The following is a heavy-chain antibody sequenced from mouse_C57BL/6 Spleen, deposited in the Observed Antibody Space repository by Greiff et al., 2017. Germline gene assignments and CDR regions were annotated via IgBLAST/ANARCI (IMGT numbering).Heavy chain of an antibody. CDR3: ARAGGVYSNYHFDY. Sequence: QVQLQQSGAELVRPGTSVKMSCKASGYTFTNYWIGWAKQRPGHGLEWIGDIYPGGGYTNYNEKFKGKATLTADKSSSTAYMQFSSLTSEDSAIYYCARAGGVYSNYHFDYWGQGTTLTVSS. J-gene: IGHJ2*01. V-gene: IGHV1-63*01. CDR1: GYTFTNYW. D-gene: IGHD2-5*01. CDR2: IYPGGGYT.